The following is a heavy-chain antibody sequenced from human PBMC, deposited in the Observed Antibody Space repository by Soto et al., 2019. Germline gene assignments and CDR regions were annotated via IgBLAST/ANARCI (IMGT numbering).Heavy chain of an antibody. CDR1: GGSISSGSYY. Sequence: SETLSLTCTVSGGSISSGSYYWGWIRQPPGKGLEWIGSIYYSGSTYYNPSLKSRVTISVDTSKNQFSLKLRSVTAADTAVYYCARHPGEHLQSFDYWGQGTLVTVSS. CDR3: ARHPGEHLQSFDY. D-gene: IGHD3-16*01. V-gene: IGHV4-39*01. CDR2: IYYSGST. J-gene: IGHJ4*02.